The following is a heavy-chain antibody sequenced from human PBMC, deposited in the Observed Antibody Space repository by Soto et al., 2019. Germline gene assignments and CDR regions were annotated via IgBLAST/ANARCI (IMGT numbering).Heavy chain of an antibody. CDR2: ISYSGTT. CDR3: ARVGGVPSSSPGVAH. V-gene: IGHV4-39*02. D-gene: IGHD6-13*01. CDR1: GGSISGNYNY. Sequence: SETLSLTCTVSGGSISGNYNYWGWIRQPPGKGLEWIGSISYSGTTNSNPSLKSRITISVDTSKNHFSLRLSSVTAIDTAVYYCARVGGVPSSSPGVAHWGQGLLVT. J-gene: IGHJ4*02.